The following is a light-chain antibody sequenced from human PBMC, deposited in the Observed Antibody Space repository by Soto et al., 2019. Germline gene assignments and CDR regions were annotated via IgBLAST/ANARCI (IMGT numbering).Light chain of an antibody. CDR2: GAS. V-gene: IGKV3D-20*02. CDR3: QQRSNWPLLT. J-gene: IGKJ4*01. Sequence: EIVLTQSPGTLSLSPGERATLSCRASQSVSSNNLAWYQQRPGQAPRVVIYGASTRATGIPERFSGSGSGTDFTLTISRLEPEDFAVYYCQQRSNWPLLTFGGGTKVEIK. CDR1: QSVSSNN.